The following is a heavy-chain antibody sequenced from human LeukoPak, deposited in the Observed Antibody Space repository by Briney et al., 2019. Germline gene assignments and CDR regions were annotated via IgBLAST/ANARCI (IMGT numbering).Heavy chain of an antibody. CDR2: ISSKAYGGTE. Sequence: GGSLRLSCTTSGFTFGDYAMGWFRQAPGKGLEWVGFISSKAYGGTEHYAASMRGRFTISRDDSKSIAYLQMNSLKIEDTAVYFCSRLRSESYNYWGQGTLVTVSS. V-gene: IGHV3-49*03. J-gene: IGHJ4*02. CDR3: SRLRSESYNY. CDR1: GFTFGDYA. D-gene: IGHD1-26*01.